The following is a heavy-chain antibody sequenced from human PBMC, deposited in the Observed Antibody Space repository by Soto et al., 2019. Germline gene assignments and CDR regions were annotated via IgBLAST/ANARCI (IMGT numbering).Heavy chain of an antibody. CDR1: GISLSTKGMG. J-gene: IGHJ5*02. CDR2: IYWDDDK. D-gene: IGHD3-9*01. CDR3: AHRRTMTDILTGYYPDWLDP. Sequence: QITLKESGPTLVKPTQTLTLTCTFSGISLSTKGMGVGWIRQPPGEALEWLALIYWDDDKRYSPSLKSRITITKDTSKNQVVLTMTNMDPVDTATYYCAHRRTMTDILTGYYPDWLDPWGQGILVTVSS. V-gene: IGHV2-5*02.